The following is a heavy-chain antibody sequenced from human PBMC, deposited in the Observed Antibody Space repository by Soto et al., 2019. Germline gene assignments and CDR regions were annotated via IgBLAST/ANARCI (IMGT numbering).Heavy chain of an antibody. V-gene: IGHV4-4*02. Sequence: QVQLQESGPGLVKPSGTLSLTCAVSGGSISSSNWWSWGRQPPGKGLEWIGENYHSGSTNNNPSPKSRLTISIDTSETQSSLTLRSVTAADTDVYYWAGVGGSYYYGMDVWGQGTTVTVSS. CDR2: NYHSGST. D-gene: IGHD1-26*01. CDR3: AGVGGSYYYGMDV. J-gene: IGHJ6*02. CDR1: GGSISSSNW.